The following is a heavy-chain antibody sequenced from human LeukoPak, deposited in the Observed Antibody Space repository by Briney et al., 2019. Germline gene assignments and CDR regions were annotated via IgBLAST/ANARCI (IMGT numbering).Heavy chain of an antibody. V-gene: IGHV4-38-2*02. CDR2: ISHSGST. D-gene: IGHD4-11*01. Sequence: PSETLSLTCTVSGYSISSAYYGGWIRPPPGKGLEWIATISHSGSTHYNPSLKSRVTISADTSQNQHSLKLSSVTAADTAVYYCARVNTVMATFDYWGQGTPVTVSS. CDR1: GYSISSAYY. J-gene: IGHJ4*02. CDR3: ARVNTVMATFDY.